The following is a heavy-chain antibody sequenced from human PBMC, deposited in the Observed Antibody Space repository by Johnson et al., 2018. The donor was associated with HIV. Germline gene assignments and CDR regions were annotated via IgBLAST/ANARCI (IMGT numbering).Heavy chain of an antibody. CDR2: ISSNGGST. V-gene: IGHV3-64*01. Sequence: VQLVESGGGLVQPGGSLRLSCAASGFTFSSYAMHWVRQAPGKGLEYVSAISSNGGSTYYANSVKDRFTISRDKSKNTLFLQMNGLRVEDTAVYYCARDPVWDAFDIWGQGTMVTVSS. CDR3: ARDPVWDAFDI. J-gene: IGHJ3*02. CDR1: GFTFSSYA.